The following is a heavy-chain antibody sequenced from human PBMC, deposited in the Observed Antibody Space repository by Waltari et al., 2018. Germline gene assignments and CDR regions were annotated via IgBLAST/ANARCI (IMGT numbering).Heavy chain of an antibody. V-gene: IGHV3-30*18. Sequence: QVQLVESGGGVVQPGRSLRLSWAASGCTLSSYGMPWGRHAPGRGLEWVAVISYDGSNKYYADSVKGRFTISRDNSKNTLYLQMNSLRAEDTAVYYCAKTGYSSGWYDLYYFDYWGQGTLVTVSS. CDR2: ISYDGSNK. J-gene: IGHJ4*02. CDR1: GCTLSSYG. D-gene: IGHD6-19*01. CDR3: AKTGYSSGWYDLYYFDY.